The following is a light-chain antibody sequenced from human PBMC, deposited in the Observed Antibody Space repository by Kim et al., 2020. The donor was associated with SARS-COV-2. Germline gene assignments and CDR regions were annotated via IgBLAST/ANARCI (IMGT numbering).Light chain of an antibody. V-gene: IGKV3-20*01. CDR3: HQYSDSSLT. CDR2: SLA. CDR1: QTVNNTY. J-gene: IGKJ5*01. Sequence: SPGERASLSCRASQTVNNTYFSSYPLHAGLPITLPPASLAPRATGIPDRFSGSGSGTDFALTISRLEPEDFAVYYCHQYSDSSLTFGQGTRLEIK.